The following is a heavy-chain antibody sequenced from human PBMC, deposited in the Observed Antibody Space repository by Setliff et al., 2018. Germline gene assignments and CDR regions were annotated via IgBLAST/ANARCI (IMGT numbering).Heavy chain of an antibody. CDR2: VLHSGRT. CDR3: ARLDTHTYATFDG. V-gene: IGHV4-38-2*01. J-gene: IGHJ4*02. Sequence: LSLTCAVSGFSIISNYYCAWIRQPPGKGLEWIGSVLHSGRTPYNPSLKSRVTISADTSKNQFSLKLPSVTAADTAVYYCARLDTHTYATFDGWGQGTLVTVSS. CDR1: GFSIISNYY. D-gene: IGHD5-18*01.